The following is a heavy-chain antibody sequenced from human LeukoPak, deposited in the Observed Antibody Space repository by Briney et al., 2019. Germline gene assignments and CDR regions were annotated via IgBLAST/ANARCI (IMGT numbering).Heavy chain of an antibody. J-gene: IGHJ4*02. V-gene: IGHV3-30-3*01. CDR3: ARDTRYYYDSSGRDY. CDR2: ISYDGSNK. D-gene: IGHD3-22*01. Sequence: PGGSLRLSCAASGFTFSSYAMHWVRQAPGKGLEWVAVISYDGSNKYHADSVKGRFTISRDNSKNTLYLQMNSLRAEDTAVYYCARDTRYYYDSSGRDYWGQGTLVTVSS. CDR1: GFTFSSYA.